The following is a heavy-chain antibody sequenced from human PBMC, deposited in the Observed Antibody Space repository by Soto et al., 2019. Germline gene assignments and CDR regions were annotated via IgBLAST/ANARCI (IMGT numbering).Heavy chain of an antibody. CDR3: ARGGSTYGFDY. V-gene: IGHV1-69*05. CDR2: IIPIGGST. J-gene: IGHJ4*02. D-gene: IGHD5-18*01. CDR1: GGTFSSYA. Sequence: ASVKVSCTASGGTFSSYAISWVRQAPGQGLEWMGGIIPIGGSTNYAQKFQGRVTMTRDESTSAVNMELSSLRSEDTAVYYCARGGSTYGFDYWGQGSLVTVSS.